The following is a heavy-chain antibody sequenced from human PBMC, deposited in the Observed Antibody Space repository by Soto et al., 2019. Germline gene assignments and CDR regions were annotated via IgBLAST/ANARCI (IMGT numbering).Heavy chain of an antibody. D-gene: IGHD3-10*01. CDR1: GFTFSSYA. CDR3: ARDDSQWFGEPSSGMDV. Sequence: QVQLVESGGGVVQPGRSLRLSCAASGFTFSSYAMHWVRQAPGKGLEWVAVISYDGSNKYYADSVKGRFTISRDNSKNXXYLQMTSRRAEDTAVYYCARDDSQWFGEPSSGMDVWGQGTTVTVSS. J-gene: IGHJ6*02. CDR2: ISYDGSNK. V-gene: IGHV3-30-3*01.